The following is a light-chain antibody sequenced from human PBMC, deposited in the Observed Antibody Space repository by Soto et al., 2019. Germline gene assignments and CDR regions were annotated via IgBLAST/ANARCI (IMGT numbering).Light chain of an antibody. CDR1: QSISSW. Sequence: DIQMTQSPSTLSASVGDRVTITCRASQSISSWLAWYQQKPGQAPKLLIYKASSLESGVPSRFSGSGSGTEFNLTISILQPDDFATYYCQHYNSSPWTFGQGTKVEI. J-gene: IGKJ1*01. CDR3: QHYNSSPWT. CDR2: KAS. V-gene: IGKV1-5*03.